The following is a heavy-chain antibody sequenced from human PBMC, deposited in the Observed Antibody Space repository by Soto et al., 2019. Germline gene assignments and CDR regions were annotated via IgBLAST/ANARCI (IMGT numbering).Heavy chain of an antibody. CDR2: IYYSGST. Sequence: QVQLQESGPGLVKPSETLSLTCTVSGGSINNYYWSWIRQPPGKGLEWIGYIYYSGSTNYNPSLKSRVTISLDTSRNQFSLKLNSVTAADTAVYYCARQRWFDYWGQGTLVTVSS. CDR3: ARQRWFDY. J-gene: IGHJ4*02. CDR1: GGSINNYY. V-gene: IGHV4-59*08.